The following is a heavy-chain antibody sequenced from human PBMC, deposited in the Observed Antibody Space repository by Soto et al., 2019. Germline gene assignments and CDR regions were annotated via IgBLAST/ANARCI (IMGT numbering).Heavy chain of an antibody. Sequence: EVQLFDSGGRLVQPGGSLRLSCAASGFTFSSYAMSWVRQAPGKGLEWVSSISESGDSTSYAESVRGRFTISRDDSKNTLYLQMNSLRAEDTAVYSCAKSRIQGWTKGLYDHWGQGTLVTVSS. D-gene: IGHD5-18*01. CDR3: AKSRIQGWTKGLYDH. J-gene: IGHJ4*02. CDR2: ISESGDST. CDR1: GFTFSSYA. V-gene: IGHV3-23*01.